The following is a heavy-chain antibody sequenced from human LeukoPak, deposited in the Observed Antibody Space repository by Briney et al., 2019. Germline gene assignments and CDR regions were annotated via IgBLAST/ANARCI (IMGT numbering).Heavy chain of an antibody. J-gene: IGHJ4*02. CDR3: AREEYYYDSSGYANFDY. Sequence: GGSLRLSCAASGFTFSSYRMNWVRQAPGKGLEWVSYISSSSNTIYYADSVKGRFTISRDNSKNTLYLQMNSLRAEDTAVYYCAREEYYYDSSGYANFDYWGQGTLVTVSS. CDR2: ISSSSNTI. V-gene: IGHV3-48*01. D-gene: IGHD3-22*01. CDR1: GFTFSSYR.